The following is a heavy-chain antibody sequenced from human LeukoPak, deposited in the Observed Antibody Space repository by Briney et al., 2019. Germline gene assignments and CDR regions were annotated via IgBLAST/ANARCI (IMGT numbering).Heavy chain of an antibody. Sequence: PGGSLRLSCAASGFTFSTYWMHWVRHAPGKGLAWVSRIRPEGTTTAYADSVKGRFTISRDNAKNTLFLQMNSLSAEDTAVYYCARDLDWILFDYWGQGTLVTVSS. V-gene: IGHV3-74*03. CDR1: GFTFSTYW. CDR3: ARDLDWILFDY. CDR2: IRPEGTTT. J-gene: IGHJ4*02. D-gene: IGHD3-9*01.